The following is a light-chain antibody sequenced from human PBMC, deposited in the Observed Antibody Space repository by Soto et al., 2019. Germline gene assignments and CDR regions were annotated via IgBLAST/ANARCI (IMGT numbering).Light chain of an antibody. V-gene: IGLV1-51*02. J-gene: IGLJ1*01. CDR1: SSNIGSND. CDR3: ETGDTTRFAL. CDR2: ENS. Sequence: QSVLTQPPSVSAAPGQKVTISCSGNSSNIGSNDVSWYQQLPGKAPKLLIYENSQRPSGIPDRFSGSKSGTSATLGITGHKTGDEADYNCETGDTTRFALSGTGTKATV.